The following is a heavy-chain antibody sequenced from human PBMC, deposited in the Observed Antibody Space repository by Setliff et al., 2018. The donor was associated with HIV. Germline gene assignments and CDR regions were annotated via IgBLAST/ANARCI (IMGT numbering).Heavy chain of an antibody. J-gene: IGHJ4*02. V-gene: IGHV4-34*01. D-gene: IGHD3-9*01. CDR2: INHSGST. CDR1: GGSLSGYH. CDR3: AAPRGMSTILVY. Sequence: ETLSLTCAAYGGSLSGYHWSWIRQSPGKGLEWIGEINHSGSTNYNPSLKSRVIISIDTSKKQFSLKLTSVTAADTATYYCAAPRGMSTILVYWGQGSLVTVSS.